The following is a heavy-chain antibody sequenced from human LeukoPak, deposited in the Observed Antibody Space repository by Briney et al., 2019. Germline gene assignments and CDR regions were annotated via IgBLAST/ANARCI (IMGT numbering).Heavy chain of an antibody. CDR2: INHSGST. V-gene: IGHV4-34*01. CDR3: ARGRY. Sequence: SETLSLTCAVYGGSFSGYYWSWIRQPPGKGLEWIGEINHSGSTNYNPSLKSRVTISVDTSKNQFSLKPSSVTAADTAVYYCARGRYWGQGTLVTVSS. CDR1: GGSFSGYY. J-gene: IGHJ4*02.